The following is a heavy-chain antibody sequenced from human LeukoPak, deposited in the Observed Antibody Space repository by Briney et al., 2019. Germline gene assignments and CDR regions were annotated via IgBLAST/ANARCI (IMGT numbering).Heavy chain of an antibody. D-gene: IGHD2-21*02. V-gene: IGHV3-30*02. Sequence: GGSLRLSCAASGFTFSSYGMHWVRQAPGKGLEWVAFIRYDGSNKYYADSVKGRFTISRDNSKNTLFLQMNSLRAEDTAVYFCARDVGGGDTFDYWGQGTLVTVSS. CDR3: ARDVGGGDTFDY. CDR1: GFTFSSYG. J-gene: IGHJ4*02. CDR2: IRYDGSNK.